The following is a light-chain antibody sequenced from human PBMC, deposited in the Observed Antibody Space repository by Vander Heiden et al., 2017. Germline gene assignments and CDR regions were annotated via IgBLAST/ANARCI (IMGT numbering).Light chain of an antibody. CDR2: QDT. CDR1: KLGDKF. Sequence: SNELTQPPSVSVSPGQTASITCSGDKLGDKFVSWYQQKSGQSPVLVIYQDTKRPSGVPERFSGSNSGNTATLTISGTQAMDEADYYCQAWDSSTVVFGGGTKLTVL. CDR3: QAWDSSTVV. V-gene: IGLV3-1*01. J-gene: IGLJ2*01.